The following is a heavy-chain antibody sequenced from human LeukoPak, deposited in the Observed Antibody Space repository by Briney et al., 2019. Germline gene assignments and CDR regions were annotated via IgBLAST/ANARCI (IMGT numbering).Heavy chain of an antibody. CDR2: ISGSGGST. D-gene: IGHD6-13*01. CDR1: GFTFSSYA. CDR3: ARDGSSWYSVDWFDP. J-gene: IGHJ5*02. Sequence: GGSLRLSCAASGFTFSSYAMSWVRQAPGKGLEWVSAISGSGGSTYYADSVKGRFTISRDNAKNSLYLQMNSLRAEDTAVYYCARDGSSWYSVDWFDPWGQGTLVTVSS. V-gene: IGHV3-23*01.